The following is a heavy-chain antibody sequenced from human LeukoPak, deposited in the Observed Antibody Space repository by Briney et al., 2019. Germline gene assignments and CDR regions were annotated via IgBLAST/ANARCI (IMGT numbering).Heavy chain of an antibody. Sequence: GGSLRLSCAASGFTFSSYAMHWVRQAPGKGLEWVGRIKSKTDGGTTDYAAPVKGRFTISRDDSKNTLYLQMNSLKTEDTAVYYCTTDTYNWNDGVYYFDYWGQGTLVTVSS. V-gene: IGHV3-15*01. D-gene: IGHD1-1*01. CDR2: IKSKTDGGTT. J-gene: IGHJ4*02. CDR3: TTDTYNWNDGVYYFDY. CDR1: GFTFSSYA.